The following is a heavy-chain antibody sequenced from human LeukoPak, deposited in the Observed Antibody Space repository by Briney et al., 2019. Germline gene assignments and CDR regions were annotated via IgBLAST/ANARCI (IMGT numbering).Heavy chain of an antibody. Sequence: GGSLRLSCAASGFTFSNAWMSWVRQAPGKGLEWVGRIKSKTDGGTTDYAAPVKGRFTISRDDSKNTLYLQMNTMKTEDPAVYYCTTSSVANREDGRILGRYNWFDPWGQGTLVTVSS. CDR3: TTSSVANREDGRILGRYNWFDP. CDR1: GFTFSNAW. CDR2: IKSKTDGGTT. D-gene: IGHD6-19*01. J-gene: IGHJ5*02. V-gene: IGHV3-15*01.